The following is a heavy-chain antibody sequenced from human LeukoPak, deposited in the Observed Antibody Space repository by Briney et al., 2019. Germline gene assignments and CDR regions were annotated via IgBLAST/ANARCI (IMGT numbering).Heavy chain of an antibody. CDR2: ISSDGRDK. CDR3: ARDGPYYGSGTIRPRADY. CDR1: GFTFSGYA. V-gene: IGHV3-30*03. J-gene: IGHJ4*02. Sequence: GGSLRLSCAASGFTFSGYAIHWVRQAPGKGLEWVAVISSDGRDKHHADSVKGRFTISRDNSKNTLYLQMNSLRAEDTAVYYCARDGPYYGSGTIRPRADYWGQGTLVTVSS. D-gene: IGHD3-10*01.